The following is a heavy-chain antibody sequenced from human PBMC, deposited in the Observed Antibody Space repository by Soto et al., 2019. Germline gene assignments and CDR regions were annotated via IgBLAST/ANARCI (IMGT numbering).Heavy chain of an antibody. J-gene: IGHJ4*02. D-gene: IGHD3-22*01. CDR2: IKEEGSEK. Sequence: GGSLRLSCAASGFTFSYYWMTWVRQAPGKGLEWVANIKEEGSEKYYVDSVKGRFTISRDNAKNSLYLQMNSLRVEDTAVYYCARGRITMIVVATFDYWGQGTLVTVSS. CDR3: ARGRITMIVVATFDY. V-gene: IGHV3-7*05. CDR1: GFTFSYYW.